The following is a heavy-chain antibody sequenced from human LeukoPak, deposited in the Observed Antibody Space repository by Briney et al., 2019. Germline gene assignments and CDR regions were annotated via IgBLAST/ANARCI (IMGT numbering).Heavy chain of an antibody. Sequence: GGSLRLSCAASGFTFSSYGMHWVRQAPGKGLEWVAVISYDGSNKYYADSVKGRFTISRDNSKNTLYLQMSSLRAEDTAVYYCAKVLGSDFDYWGQGTLVTVSS. CDR3: AKVLGSDFDY. D-gene: IGHD5-12*01. J-gene: IGHJ4*02. CDR1: GFTFSSYG. CDR2: ISYDGSNK. V-gene: IGHV3-30*18.